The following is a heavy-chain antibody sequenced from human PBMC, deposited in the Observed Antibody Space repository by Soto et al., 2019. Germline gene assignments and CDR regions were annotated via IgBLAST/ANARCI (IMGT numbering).Heavy chain of an antibody. CDR1: GYTFTSYA. V-gene: IGHV1-3*01. D-gene: IGHD3-10*01. CDR3: ARGMVPENWFDP. CDR2: INAGNGNT. J-gene: IGHJ5*02. Sequence: ASVKVSCKASGYTFTSYAMHWVRQAPGQRLEWMGWINAGNGNTKYSQKFQGRVTITRDTSASTAYMELSSLRSEDTAVYYCARGMVPENWFDPWGQGTLVTVSS.